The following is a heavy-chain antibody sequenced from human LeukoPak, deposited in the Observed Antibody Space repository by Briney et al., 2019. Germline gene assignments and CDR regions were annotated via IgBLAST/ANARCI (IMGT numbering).Heavy chain of an antibody. Sequence: GGSLRLSCAASGFTFSSYAMSWVRQAPGKGLEWGSAISGSGGSTYYADSVKGRFTISRDNSKNTLYLQMNSLRAEDTAVYYCAKGPAATKYNWFDPWGQGTLVTVAS. J-gene: IGHJ5*02. CDR3: AKGPAATKYNWFDP. CDR1: GFTFSSYA. CDR2: ISGSGGST. D-gene: IGHD2-8*01. V-gene: IGHV3-23*01.